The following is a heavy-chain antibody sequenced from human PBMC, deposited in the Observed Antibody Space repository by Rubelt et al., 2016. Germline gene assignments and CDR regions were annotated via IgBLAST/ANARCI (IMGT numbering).Heavy chain of an antibody. Sequence: VQLLESGGGLVQPGGSLRLSCAASGFTFSDYYMSWIRQAPGKGLEWVSYISSSSSYTNFGDSVKGRFTISRENGENPLYRQMNSLRAADTAVYYCAREGVDYGDYLGGAFDIWGQGTMVTVSS. CDR2: ISSSSSYT. J-gene: IGHJ3*02. CDR3: AREGVDYGDYLGGAFDI. D-gene: IGHD4-17*01. V-gene: IGHV3-11*05. CDR1: GFTFSDYY.